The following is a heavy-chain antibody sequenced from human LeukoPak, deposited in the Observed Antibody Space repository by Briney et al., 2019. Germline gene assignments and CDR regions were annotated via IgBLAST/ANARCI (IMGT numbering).Heavy chain of an antibody. CDR1: GDSINNNNYY. V-gene: IGHV4-39*01. CDR2: IYYNGRT. J-gene: IGHJ4*02. D-gene: IGHD1-26*01. Sequence: SETLSLTCTVYGDSINNNNYYWGWIRQPPGKGLEWIGNIYYNGRTYYSPSLKSRGTISVDTSNNQFSLKLSSVTAADTAVYYCARSGSYLHYFDYWGQGTLVTVSS. CDR3: ARSGSYLHYFDY.